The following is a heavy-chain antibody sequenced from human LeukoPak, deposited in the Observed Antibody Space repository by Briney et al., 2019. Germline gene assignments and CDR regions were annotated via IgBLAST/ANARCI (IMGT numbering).Heavy chain of an antibody. D-gene: IGHD3-16*01. CDR3: ARGDDYVYPYSYYMNV. Sequence: SETLSLACAASGASFSGYYWTWIRQTPGKGLEWIGEINHSGSANYNPSLRSRVTISIDTSKSQFSLKLTSVTAADTAVYYCARGDDYVYPYSYYMNVWGKGTTVTVSS. J-gene: IGHJ6*03. CDR2: INHSGSA. CDR1: GASFSGYY. V-gene: IGHV4-34*01.